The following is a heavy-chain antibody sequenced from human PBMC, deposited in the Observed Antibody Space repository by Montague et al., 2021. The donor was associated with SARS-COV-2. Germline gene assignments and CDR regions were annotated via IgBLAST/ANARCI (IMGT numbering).Heavy chain of an antibody. CDR2: IDWDDDK. CDR1: GFSLSTSGMC. D-gene: IGHD3-9*01. V-gene: IGHV2-70*11. J-gene: IGHJ4*02. Sequence: PALVKPTQTLTLTCTFSGFSLSTSGMCVSWIRQPPGKALEWLARIDWDDDKYYSTSLKTRLTISKDTSKNQVVLTMTNMDPVDTATSYCARTFYDILTGYSKGGFDSWGQGTLVTVSS. CDR3: ARTFYDILTGYSKGGFDS.